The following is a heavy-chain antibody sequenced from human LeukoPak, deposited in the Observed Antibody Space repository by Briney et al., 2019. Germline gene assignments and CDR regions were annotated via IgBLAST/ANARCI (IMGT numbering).Heavy chain of an antibody. D-gene: IGHD2-21*02. CDR1: GGSMSSSSYY. CDR2: IYYSGST. V-gene: IGHV4-39*02. J-gene: IGHJ4*02. CDR3: AREAYCGGDCYSGDY. Sequence: SETLSLTCTVSGGSMSSSSYYWGWIRQPLGKGLEWIGSIYYSGSTYYNPSLKSRVTISVDTSKNQFSLKLSSVTAADTAVYYCAREAYCGGDCYSGDYWGQGTLVTVSS.